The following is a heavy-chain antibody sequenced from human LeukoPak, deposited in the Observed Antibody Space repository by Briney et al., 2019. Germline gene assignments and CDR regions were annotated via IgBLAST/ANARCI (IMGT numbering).Heavy chain of an antibody. V-gene: IGHV2-70*20. Sequence: SGPAPVKPTQTLTLSDTFSGFTLSTSGMCVNWVRHPPGKALEWLSLIDWDDDQYNSNSLKIRLTISKDTYKNQVVLTMTNMGPVATATYYCARIAYYYDSSGYYPGGFDYWGQGTLVTVSS. CDR2: IDWDDDQ. CDR3: ARIAYYYDSSGYYPGGFDY. J-gene: IGHJ4*02. D-gene: IGHD3-22*01. CDR1: GFTLSTSGMC.